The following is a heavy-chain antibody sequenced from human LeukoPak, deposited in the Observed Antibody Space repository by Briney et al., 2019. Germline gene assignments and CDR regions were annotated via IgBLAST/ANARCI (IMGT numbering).Heavy chain of an antibody. CDR3: ARAGTTELYYYGMDV. J-gene: IGHJ6*02. D-gene: IGHD1-1*01. V-gene: IGHV3-21*01. Sequence: GGSLRLSCAASGFTFGSYSMNWVRQAPGKGLEWVSSISSSSSYIYYADSVKGRFTISRDNAKNSLYLQMNSLRAEDTAVYYCARAGTTELYYYGMDVWGQGTTVTVSS. CDR2: ISSSSSYI. CDR1: GFTFGSYS.